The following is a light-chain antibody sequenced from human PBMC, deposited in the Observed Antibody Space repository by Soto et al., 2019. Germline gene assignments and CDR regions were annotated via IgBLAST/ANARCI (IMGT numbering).Light chain of an antibody. Sequence: EVVLTQSPATLSLSPGERVTLSCRASQSIRNYLAWYQQKPGQAPRLVIYDASHRATGIPARFSGSGSGADFTLTIGSLEPEDVAVYFCQQRSIWPLTFGGGTKVEIK. V-gene: IGKV3-11*01. CDR3: QQRSIWPLT. CDR1: QSIRNY. CDR2: DAS. J-gene: IGKJ4*01.